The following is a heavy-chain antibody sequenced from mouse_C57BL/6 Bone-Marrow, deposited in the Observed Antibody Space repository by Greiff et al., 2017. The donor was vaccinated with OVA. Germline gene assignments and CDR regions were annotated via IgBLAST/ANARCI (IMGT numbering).Heavy chain of an antibody. V-gene: IGHV5-9-1*02. Sequence: EVQLVESGEGLVKPGGSLKLSCAASGFTFSSYAMSWVRQTPEKRLEWVAYISSGGDYIYYADTVKGRFTISRDNARNTLYLQMSSLKSEDTAMYYCTRVYYYGSSYRYFDYWGQGTTLTVSS. J-gene: IGHJ2*01. CDR3: TRVYYYGSSYRYFDY. CDR1: GFTFSSYA. CDR2: ISSGGDYI. D-gene: IGHD1-1*01.